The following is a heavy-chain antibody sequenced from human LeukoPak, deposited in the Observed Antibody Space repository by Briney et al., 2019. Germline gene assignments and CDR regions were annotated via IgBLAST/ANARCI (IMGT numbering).Heavy chain of an antibody. V-gene: IGHV4-39*07. J-gene: IGHJ4*02. D-gene: IGHD3-22*01. Sequence: PSETLSLTCTVSGGSISSSSYYWGWIRQPPGKGLEWIGSIYYSGSTYYNPSLKSRVTISVDTSKNQFSLKMSSVTAADTAVYYCAREQVGYYDSSGYYCYFDYWGQGTLVTVSS. CDR2: IYYSGST. CDR1: GGSISSSSYY. CDR3: AREQVGYYDSSGYYCYFDY.